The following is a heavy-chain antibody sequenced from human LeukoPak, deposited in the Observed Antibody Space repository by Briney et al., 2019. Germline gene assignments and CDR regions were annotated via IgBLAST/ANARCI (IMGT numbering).Heavy chain of an antibody. CDR2: ISYDGSNK. J-gene: IGHJ4*02. CDR1: GFTFSSYA. CDR3: ARVSTPYSSGWYYFDY. D-gene: IGHD6-19*01. V-gene: IGHV3-30*04. Sequence: PGGSLRLSCAASGFTFSSYAMHWVRQAPGKGLEWVAVISYDGSNKYYADSVKGRFTISRDNSKNTLYLQMNSLRAEDTAVYYCARVSTPYSSGWYYFDYWGQGTLVTVSS.